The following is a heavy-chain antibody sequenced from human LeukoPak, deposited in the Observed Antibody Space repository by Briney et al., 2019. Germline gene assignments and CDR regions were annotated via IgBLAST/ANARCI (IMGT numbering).Heavy chain of an antibody. D-gene: IGHD1-26*01. Sequence: GGSLRLSCGASGFIFSSYWMSWVRQAPGKGLEWVANINQDGSEKYYVDSVKGRFTISRDKGKNSLYLQMTRLRAEDTAVYYCARIKEGELDYWGQGTLVTVSS. CDR2: INQDGSEK. CDR1: GFIFSSYW. V-gene: IGHV3-7*01. J-gene: IGHJ4*02. CDR3: ARIKEGELDY.